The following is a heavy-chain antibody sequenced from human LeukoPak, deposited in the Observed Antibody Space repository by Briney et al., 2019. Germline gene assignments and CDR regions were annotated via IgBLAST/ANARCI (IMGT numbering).Heavy chain of an antibody. Sequence: AASVKVSCKASGGTFSSYAISWVRQAPGQGLEWMGRIIPIFGTASYAQKFQGRVTITTDESTSTAYMELSSLRSEDTAVYYCATLTVGATSYYFDYWGQGTLVTVSS. CDR1: GGTFSSYA. V-gene: IGHV1-69*05. J-gene: IGHJ4*02. D-gene: IGHD1-26*01. CDR3: ATLTVGATSYYFDY. CDR2: IIPIFGTA.